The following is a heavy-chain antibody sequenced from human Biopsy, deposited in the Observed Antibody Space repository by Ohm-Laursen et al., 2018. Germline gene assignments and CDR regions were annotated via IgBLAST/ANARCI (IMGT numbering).Heavy chain of an antibody. Sequence: ASVKVSCKASGYTFNLYHIHWVRQAPGQGLEWMGWIDPDSGRTSFGQNFQGRVTMTSDTSTGTAYLELTRLRSDDTAVYYCARDPYCSGGNCYSPLDHWGQGTLVTVSA. CDR2: IDPDSGRT. CDR1: GYTFNLYH. D-gene: IGHD2-15*01. V-gene: IGHV1-2*02. CDR3: ARDPYCSGGNCYSPLDH. J-gene: IGHJ4*02.